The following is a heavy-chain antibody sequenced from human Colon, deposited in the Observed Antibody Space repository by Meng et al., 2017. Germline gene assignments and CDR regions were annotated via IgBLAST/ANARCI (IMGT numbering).Heavy chain of an antibody. CDR3: ARDRKHYGERGWFDP. D-gene: IGHD4-17*01. CDR1: GGSISSGDYY. V-gene: IGHV4-30-4*01. Sequence: QVQPPGAGPGRVHTSQPLSLTCTVSGGSISSGDYYWSWIRQPPGKGLEWIGYIYYSGSTYSNASLKSRVTISIDRSKNQFSLKLSSVTAADTAVYYCARDRKHYGERGWFDPWGQGTLVTVSS. CDR2: IYYSGST. J-gene: IGHJ5*02.